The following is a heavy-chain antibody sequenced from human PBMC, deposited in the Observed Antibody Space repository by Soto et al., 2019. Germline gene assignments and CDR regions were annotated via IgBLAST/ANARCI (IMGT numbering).Heavy chain of an antibody. CDR3: ASIFSSSWYPGYYYYGMDV. CDR2: IYYSGST. CDR1: GGSISSYY. J-gene: IGHJ6*02. Sequence: SETLSLTCTVSGGSISSYYWSWIRQPPGKGLEWIGYIYYSGSTNYNPSLKSRVTISVDTSKNQFSLKLSSVTAADTAVYYCASIFSSSWYPGYYYYGMDVWGQGTTVTVS. V-gene: IGHV4-59*01. D-gene: IGHD6-13*01.